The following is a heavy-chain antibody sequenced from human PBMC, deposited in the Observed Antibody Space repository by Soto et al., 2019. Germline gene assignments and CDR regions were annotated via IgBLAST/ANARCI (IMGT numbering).Heavy chain of an antibody. D-gene: IGHD2-15*01. J-gene: IGHJ4*02. V-gene: IGHV3-23*01. CDR3: ARTSVGVVAAGASFDH. CDR1: GFTFSNYA. Sequence: EVQLLESGGGLVQPGGSLSLSCAASGFTFSNYAMSWVRRAPGKGLEWVSGVSGSSGSTYYADSVRGRFTISRGNSKSTLFLQMSRRRAEDTAIYYCARTSVGVVAAGASFDHWGQGSLVTVSS. CDR2: VSGSSGST.